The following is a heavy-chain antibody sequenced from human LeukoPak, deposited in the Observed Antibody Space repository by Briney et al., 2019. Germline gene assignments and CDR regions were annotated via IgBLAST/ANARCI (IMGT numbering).Heavy chain of an antibody. V-gene: IGHV4-38-2*02. CDR2: IYHSGST. J-gene: IGHJ6*03. D-gene: IGHD5-18*01. CDR1: GYSISSGYY. Sequence: SETLSLTCTVSGYSISSGYYWGWIRPPPGKGLEWIGSIYHSGSTYYNPSLKSRVTISVDTSKNQFSLKLSSVTAADTAVYYCARVGPRRYSYGHPYYYYYYMDVWGKGTTVTVSS. CDR3: ARVGPRRYSYGHPYYYYYYMDV.